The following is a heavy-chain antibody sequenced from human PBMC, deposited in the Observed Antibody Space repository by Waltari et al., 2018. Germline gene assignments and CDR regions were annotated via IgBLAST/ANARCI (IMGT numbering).Heavy chain of an antibody. CDR1: GYTFTSYG. J-gene: IGHJ5*02. D-gene: IGHD2-8*01. V-gene: IGHV1-2*06. CDR2: INPNSGGT. CDR3: ARDADIVLMVYANNWFDP. Sequence: QVQLVQSGAEVKKPGASVKVSCKASGYTFTSYGISWVRQAPGQGLEWMGRINPNSGGTNYAQKFQGRVTMTRDTSISTAYMELSRLRSDDTAVYYCARDADIVLMVYANNWFDPWGQGTLVTVSS.